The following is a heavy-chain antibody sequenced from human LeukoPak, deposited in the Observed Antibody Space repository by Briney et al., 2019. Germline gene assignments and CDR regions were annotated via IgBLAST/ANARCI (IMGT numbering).Heavy chain of an antibody. CDR3: ARDTAGYDY. J-gene: IGHJ4*02. V-gene: IGHV3-7*03. CDR2: TNPDGSET. CDR1: GFMLSSYW. D-gene: IGHD5-18*01. Sequence: GGSLRLSCAASGFMLSSYWVSWVREAPGKGLEWVANTNPDGSETYYVDSVKGRFPISRDHAKNSLYLRMNSLRAEDTAVYYCARDTAGYDYWGQGTLVTVSS.